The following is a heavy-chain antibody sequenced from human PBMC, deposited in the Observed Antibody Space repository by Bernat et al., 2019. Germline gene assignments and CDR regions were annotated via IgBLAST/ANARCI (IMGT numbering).Heavy chain of an antibody. J-gene: IGHJ3*02. V-gene: IGHV4-34*01. CDR3: ARDHYDILTHAFDI. CDR1: GGSFSGYY. D-gene: IGHD3-9*01. Sequence: QVQLQQWGAGLLKPSETPSLTCAVYGGSFSGYYWSWIRQPPGKGLEWIGEINHSGSTNYNPSLKSRVTISVDKSKNQFSLKLSSVTAADTAVYYCARDHYDILTHAFDIWGQGTMVTVSS. CDR2: INHSGST.